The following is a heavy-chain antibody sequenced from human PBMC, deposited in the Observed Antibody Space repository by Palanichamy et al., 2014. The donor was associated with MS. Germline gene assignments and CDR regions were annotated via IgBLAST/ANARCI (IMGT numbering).Heavy chain of an antibody. V-gene: IGHV3-23*01. Sequence: EVQLLESGGGLVQPGGSLRLSCAASGFTFSSYAMSWVRQAPGKELEWVSAISGSGGSTYYADSVKGRFTISRDNSKNTLYLQMNSLRAEDTAVYYCAKDAHKAVPAAPTSQGMDVWGQGTTVTVSS. J-gene: IGHJ6*02. D-gene: IGHD2-2*01. CDR2: ISGSGGST. CDR3: AKDAHKAVPAAPTSQGMDV. CDR1: GFTFSSYA.